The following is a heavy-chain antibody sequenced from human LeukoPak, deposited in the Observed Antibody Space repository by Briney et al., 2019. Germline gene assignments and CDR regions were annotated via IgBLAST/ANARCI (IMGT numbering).Heavy chain of an antibody. CDR1: GFTFSSYP. Sequence: PGGSLRLSCSASGFTFSSYPMHWLRQAPGKGLEYVSSISGGGTTDYADSVRGRFTISRDNSKNTLYLQMSSLSPEDTAVYYCVRNLPMDYWGQGTLVTVSS. CDR2: ISGGGTT. J-gene: IGHJ4*02. D-gene: IGHD1-14*01. V-gene: IGHV3-64D*06. CDR3: VRNLPMDY.